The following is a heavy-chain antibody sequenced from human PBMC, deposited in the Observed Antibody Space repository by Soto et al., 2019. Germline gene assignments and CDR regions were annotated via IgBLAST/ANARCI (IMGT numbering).Heavy chain of an antibody. CDR2: ISGSGGST. Sequence: GGSLRLSCAASGFTFSSYAMSWVRQAPGKGLEWVPAISGSGGSTYYADSVKGRFTISRDNSKNTLYLQMNSLRAEDTAVYYCAKDWGYSYGFYYFDYWGQGTLVTVSS. J-gene: IGHJ4*02. CDR1: GFTFSSYA. CDR3: AKDWGYSYGFYYFDY. D-gene: IGHD5-18*01. V-gene: IGHV3-23*01.